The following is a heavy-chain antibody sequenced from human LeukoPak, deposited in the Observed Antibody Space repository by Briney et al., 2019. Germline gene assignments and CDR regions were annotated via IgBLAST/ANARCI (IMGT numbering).Heavy chain of an antibody. J-gene: IGHJ6*02. CDR3: AKDAFVVVTSYVYYYYGMDV. CDR2: ISSSGSTI. D-gene: IGHD2-21*02. Sequence: AGGSLRLSCAASGFTFSDYYMSWIRQAPGKGLEWVSYISSSGSTIYYADSVKGRFTISRDNSKNTLYLQMNSLRAEDTAVYYCAKDAFVVVTSYVYYYYGMDVWGQGTTVTVSS. V-gene: IGHV3-11*04. CDR1: GFTFSDYY.